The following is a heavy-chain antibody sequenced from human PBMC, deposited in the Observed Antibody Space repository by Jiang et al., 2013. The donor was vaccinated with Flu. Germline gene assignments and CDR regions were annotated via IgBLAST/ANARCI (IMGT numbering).Heavy chain of an antibody. V-gene: IGHV4-4*07. CDR1: GDSLGNYY. CDR3: AREGFYGDYPEK. D-gene: IGHD2-21*01. Sequence: GPGLVKPSETVSLTCGVSGDSLGNYYWSWIRQAAGRGLEWIGRTSISGVGIYNPSFKSRVTLSVDASKNQFSLKLTSLTAADTAVYYCAREGFYGDYPEKWGQGALVTVSS. CDR2: TSISGVG. J-gene: IGHJ4*02.